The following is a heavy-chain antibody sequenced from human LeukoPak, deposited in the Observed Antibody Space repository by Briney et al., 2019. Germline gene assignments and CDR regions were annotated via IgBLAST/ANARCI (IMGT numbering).Heavy chain of an antibody. J-gene: IGHJ6*02. CDR2: IKQDGSEE. CDR1: GFTFSSYW. D-gene: IGHD2/OR15-2a*01. CDR3: ARESFIVIAGYSHYYGMDV. Sequence: GGSLRLSCVASGFTFSSYWMSWVRQAPGKGLEWVANIKQDGSEEYYVDSVKGRFTISRDNAKNSLYLQMNSLRAEDTAVYYCARESFIVIAGYSHYYGMDVWGQGTTVTVSS. V-gene: IGHV3-7*01.